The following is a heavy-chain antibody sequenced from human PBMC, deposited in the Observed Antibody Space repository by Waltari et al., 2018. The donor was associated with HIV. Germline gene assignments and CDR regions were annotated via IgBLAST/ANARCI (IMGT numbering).Heavy chain of an antibody. D-gene: IGHD3-10*01. CDR3: AGGGNYYGSGSYYKLDY. J-gene: IGHJ4*02. Sequence: QVQLQQWGAGLLKPSETLSLTCAVFGVSFRCYYWCWIRQSPGKGLEWIGEINHSGSTNYNPSLKSRVTMSLDTSKNQFSLKLSFVTAADAAVYYCAGGGNYYGSGSYYKLDYWGQGTLVTVSS. CDR1: GVSFRCYY. V-gene: IGHV4-34*01. CDR2: INHSGST.